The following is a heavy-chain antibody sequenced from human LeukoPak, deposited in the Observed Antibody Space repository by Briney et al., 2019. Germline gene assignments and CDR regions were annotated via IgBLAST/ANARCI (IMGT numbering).Heavy chain of an antibody. V-gene: IGHV4-31*03. D-gene: IGHD2-8*01. Sequence: SETLSLTCTVSGGSISSGGYYWSWIRQHPGKGLEWIGYIYYSGSTYYNPSLKSRVTISVDTSKNQFSLKLSSVTAADTAVYYCARELPRYCTNGVCYTTFDPWGQGTLVTVSS. CDR1: GGSISSGGYY. CDR3: ARELPRYCTNGVCYTTFDP. J-gene: IGHJ5*02. CDR2: IYYSGST.